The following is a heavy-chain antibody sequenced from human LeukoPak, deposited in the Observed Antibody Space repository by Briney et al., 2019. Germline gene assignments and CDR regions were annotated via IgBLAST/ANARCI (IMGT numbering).Heavy chain of an antibody. CDR3: ARVDSSKGDY. CDR2: IIPILGIA. V-gene: IGHV1-69*04. J-gene: IGHJ4*02. CDR1: GGTFSSFA. D-gene: IGHD6-13*01. Sequence: ASVKVSCKASGGTFSSFAISWVRQAPGQGLEWMGRIIPILGIANYAQKFQGRVTITADKSTSTAYMEPSSLRSEDTAVYYCARVDSSKGDYWGQGTLVTVSS.